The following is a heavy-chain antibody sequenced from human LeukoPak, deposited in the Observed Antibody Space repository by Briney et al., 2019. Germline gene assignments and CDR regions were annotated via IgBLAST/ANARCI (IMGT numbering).Heavy chain of an antibody. Sequence: GGSLRLSCAASGFTFSSYSMNWVRQAPGKGLEWVSYISSSSSTIYYADSVKGRFTISRDNAKNSLYLQMNSLRAEDTAVYYCARESPGPFDYWGQGTLVTVSS. CDR1: GFTFSSYS. CDR3: ARESPGPFDY. J-gene: IGHJ4*02. CDR2: ISSSSSTI. V-gene: IGHV3-48*04.